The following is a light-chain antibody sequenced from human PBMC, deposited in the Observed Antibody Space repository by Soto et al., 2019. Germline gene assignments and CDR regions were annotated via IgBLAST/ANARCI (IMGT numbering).Light chain of an antibody. J-gene: IGKJ2*01. V-gene: IGKV3D-20*02. CDR3: QQRSNWPPMYT. CDR1: QSIGGNF. Sequence: EIVLTQSPGTLSLSPGEGATLSCRASQSIGGNFLAWYQQRRGQAPRLLIHGASNRATGIPDRFSGSGSGTDFTLTITRLEPEDFAVYYCQQRSNWPPMYTFGQGTKLEIK. CDR2: GAS.